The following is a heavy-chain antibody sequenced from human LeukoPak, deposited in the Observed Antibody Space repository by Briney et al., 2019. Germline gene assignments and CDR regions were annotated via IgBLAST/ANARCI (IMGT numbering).Heavy chain of an antibody. CDR3: ARAGQISTGAYFDY. Sequence: ASVKVSCKASGYTFTSYDINWVRQATGQGLEWMGWMNPNSGNTGYAQKFQGRVTITADKTTNTAYMDLSSLRSEDTAVYYCARAGQISTGAYFDYWGQGTLVTVSS. CDR1: GYTFTSYD. J-gene: IGHJ4*02. V-gene: IGHV1-8*02. D-gene: IGHD3-10*01. CDR2: MNPNSGNT.